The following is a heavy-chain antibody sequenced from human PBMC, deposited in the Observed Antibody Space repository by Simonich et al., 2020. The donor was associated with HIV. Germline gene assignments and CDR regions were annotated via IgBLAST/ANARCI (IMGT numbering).Heavy chain of an antibody. J-gene: IGHJ4*02. CDR3: AHRRLNWGGDYFDY. V-gene: IGHV2-5*01. CDR1: GFSLSTSGVG. D-gene: IGHD7-27*01. CDR2: IYWNDDK. Sequence: QITLKESGPTLVKPTQTLTLTCTFSGFSLSTSGVGVGWIRQPPGKALAGLALIYWNDDKRYSPSLKGRLTITKDTSKNQVVLTMTNMDPVDTATYYCAHRRLNWGGDYFDYWGQGTLVTVSS.